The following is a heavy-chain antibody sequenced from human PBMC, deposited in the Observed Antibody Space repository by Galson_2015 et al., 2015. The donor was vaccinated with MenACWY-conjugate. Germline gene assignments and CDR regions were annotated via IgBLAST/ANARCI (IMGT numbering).Heavy chain of an antibody. J-gene: IGHJ6*02. CDR2: IYPGDSDT. CDR1: GYSFATYW. Sequence: QSGAEVTEPGESLKISCKDSGYSFATYWVGWVRQMPGKGLEWMGIIYPGDSDTRYSPSFQGQVTISADKSISTAYLQWSSLKASDTAMYYCARGLDLNYYYAMDVWGQGTAVTVSS. CDR3: ARGLDLNYYYAMDV. D-gene: IGHD1-7*01. V-gene: IGHV5-51*01.